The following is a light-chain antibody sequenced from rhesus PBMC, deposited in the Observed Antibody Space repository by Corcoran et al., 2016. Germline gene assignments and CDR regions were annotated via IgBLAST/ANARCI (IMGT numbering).Light chain of an antibody. J-gene: IGKJ1*01. CDR3: LQYNSSPWT. V-gene: IGKV1-21*01. CDR1: QDISSW. Sequence: DIQMTQSPSSLSASVGDKVTITCRVSQDISSWLAWYQQKPGNAPNLLIFKASSLQSGVPSRFSDSGSGTDFTLTISSLQPEDFATYYCLQYNSSPWTFGQGTKVEIK. CDR2: KAS.